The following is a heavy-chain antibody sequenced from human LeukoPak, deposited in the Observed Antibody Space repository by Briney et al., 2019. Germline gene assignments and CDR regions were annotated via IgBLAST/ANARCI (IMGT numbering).Heavy chain of an antibody. CDR2: IYYTGTT. CDR1: GGFISSGGYY. Sequence: SETLSLTCTVTGGFISSGGYYWSWIRQFPGESLEWIGYIYYTGTTSYNPSLKTRLTLSVDTSKNQFSLRLSSVTAADTALYYCATYNSGSRNAFDIWGQGTMVTVSS. J-gene: IGHJ3*02. CDR3: ATYNSGSRNAFDI. D-gene: IGHD1-26*01. V-gene: IGHV4-31*03.